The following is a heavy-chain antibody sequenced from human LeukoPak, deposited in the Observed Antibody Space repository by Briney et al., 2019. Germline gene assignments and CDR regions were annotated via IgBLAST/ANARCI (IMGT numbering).Heavy chain of an antibody. Sequence: GGSLRLSCAASGFTFSSYGMHWVRQAPGKGLEWVAVISYDGSNKYYADSVKGRFTISRDNSKNTLYLQMNSLRAEDTAVYYCAKDLLYCDSSGYHYGMDVWGQGTTVTVSS. V-gene: IGHV3-30*18. D-gene: IGHD3-22*01. CDR2: ISYDGSNK. CDR3: AKDLLYCDSSGYHYGMDV. CDR1: GFTFSSYG. J-gene: IGHJ6*02.